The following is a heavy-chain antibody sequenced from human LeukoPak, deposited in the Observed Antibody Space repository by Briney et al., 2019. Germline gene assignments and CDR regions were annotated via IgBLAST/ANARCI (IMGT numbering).Heavy chain of an antibody. CDR2: IRHDAINK. V-gene: IGHV3-30*02. CDR1: GFTFSNYG. J-gene: IGHJ4*02. CDR3: AKVVGDKTYYFDY. D-gene: IGHD1-26*01. Sequence: PGGSLRLSCAASGFTFSNYGMHWVRQAPGKGLEWVAVIRHDAINKYYADSVKGRFTISRDNSKNTLYLQMNSLRAEDTAVYYCAKVVGDKTYYFDYWGQGTLVTVSS.